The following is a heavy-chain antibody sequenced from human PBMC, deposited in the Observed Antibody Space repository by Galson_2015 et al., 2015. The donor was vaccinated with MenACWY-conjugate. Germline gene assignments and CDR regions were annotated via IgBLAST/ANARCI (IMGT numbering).Heavy chain of an antibody. D-gene: IGHD2-8*02. J-gene: IGHJ3*01. CDR3: ARAAVGAMVLPVDVFDL. CDR2: ISYHGVNE. V-gene: IGHV3-30*03. Sequence: SLRLSCAASRFTFSTYGMHWVRQAPGLGLEWVATISYHGVNEYYADSVKGRFTISRDNSKKTTYLQMSSLRAEDTAVYFCARAAVGAMVLPVDVFDLWGQGTMVTVSS. CDR1: RFTFSTYG.